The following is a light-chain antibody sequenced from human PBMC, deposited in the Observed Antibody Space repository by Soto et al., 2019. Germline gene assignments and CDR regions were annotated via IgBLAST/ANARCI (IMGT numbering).Light chain of an antibody. CDR3: LLSYSGARV. CDR2: DTS. CDR1: TGAVTSGHS. J-gene: IGLJ3*02. Sequence: QSVVTQEPSLTVSPGDTVTLTCGSSTGAVTSGHSPCWFQQKPGQAPRTLVYDTSKRQSWTPARFSGSLLGGEAALTLSGAQPEDEAEYYCLLSYSGARVFGGGTKLTVL. V-gene: IGLV7-46*01.